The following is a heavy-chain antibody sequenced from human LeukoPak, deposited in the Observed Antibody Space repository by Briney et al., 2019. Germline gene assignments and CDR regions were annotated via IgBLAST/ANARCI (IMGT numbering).Heavy chain of an antibody. D-gene: IGHD3-9*01. CDR3: AKKVASLYYFDY. CDR2: ISTTGGNT. J-gene: IGHJ4*02. Sequence: GGSLKLSCAAAGFTFSSYVMSWVRPAPGKVLEWVSAISTTGGNTYYADSVKGRFTISRDNSKSTLFLQMNTLRGEDTAVYYCAKKVASLYYFDYWGQGTLVTVSS. V-gene: IGHV3-23*01. CDR1: GFTFSSYV.